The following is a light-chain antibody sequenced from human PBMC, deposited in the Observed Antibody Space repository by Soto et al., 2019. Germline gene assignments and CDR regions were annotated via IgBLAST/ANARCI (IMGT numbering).Light chain of an antibody. CDR2: GAS. V-gene: IGKV3-20*01. J-gene: IGKJ1*01. CDR3: QQYGSSPWT. Sequence: EIVMTQSPATLSVSPGERVTLSCRASQSVSSDLAWYQQTPGQAPRLVVYGASSRATGIPDRFSGSGSGTDFTLTISRLEPEDFAVYYCQQYGSSPWTFGQGTKVDIK. CDR1: QSVSSD.